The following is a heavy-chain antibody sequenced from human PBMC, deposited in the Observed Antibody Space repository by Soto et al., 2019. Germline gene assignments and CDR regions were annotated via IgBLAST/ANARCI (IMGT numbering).Heavy chain of an antibody. Sequence: QITLKESGPTLVKPTQTLTLTCTFSGFSLSTSGVGVAWIRQPPGKALEWLAVIYWDDDKRYSPSLKSRLTITKGTSNNQVVLTMTNMDPVDTATYYCAHTPTRYSYVFKSNAFDIWGQGTMVTVSS. CDR2: IYWDDDK. J-gene: IGHJ3*02. V-gene: IGHV2-5*02. CDR3: AHTPTRYSYVFKSNAFDI. D-gene: IGHD5-18*01. CDR1: GFSLSTSGVG.